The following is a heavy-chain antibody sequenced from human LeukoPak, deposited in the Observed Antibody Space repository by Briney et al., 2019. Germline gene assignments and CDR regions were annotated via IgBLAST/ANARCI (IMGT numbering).Heavy chain of an antibody. Sequence: SVKDSCQSSLGTHIYYVISGVGPPPGKGLEWMGRIIPILGIANYATKCQGRVTITAEESTSTAYMELRSLRSEDTAVYYCARQEATYCSSTSCPYMRFDYCGQGSLVTVS. V-gene: IGHV1-69*04. CDR1: LGTHIYYV. J-gene: IGHJ4*02. CDR2: IIPILGIA. CDR3: ARQEATYCSSTSCPYMRFDY. D-gene: IGHD2-2*01.